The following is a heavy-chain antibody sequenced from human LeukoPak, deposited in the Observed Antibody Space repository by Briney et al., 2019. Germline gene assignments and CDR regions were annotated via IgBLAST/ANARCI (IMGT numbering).Heavy chain of an antibody. CDR1: GFTFSSYA. Sequence: GGSLRLSCAASGFTFSSYAMSWVRQAPGKGLEWVSAISGSGGSTYYADSVKGRFTISRDNSKNTLYLQMNSLRAEDTAVYYCARDGGDSSGYYFFFDYWGQGTLVTVSS. CDR2: ISGSGGST. V-gene: IGHV3-23*01. CDR3: ARDGGDSSGYYFFFDY. D-gene: IGHD3-22*01. J-gene: IGHJ4*02.